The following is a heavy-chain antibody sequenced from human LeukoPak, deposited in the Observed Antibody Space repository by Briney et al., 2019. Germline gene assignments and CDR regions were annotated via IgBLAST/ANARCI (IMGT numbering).Heavy chain of an antibody. V-gene: IGHV3-21*01. CDR1: GFTFSSYS. CDR2: ISSSSSCI. CDR3: ARGRRYGMDV. Sequence: GGSLRLSCAASGFTFSSYSMNWVRQAPGKGLEWVSSISSSSSCIYYADSVKGRFTISRDNAKNSLYLQMNSLRAEDTAVYYCARGRRYGMDVWGQGTTVTVSS. J-gene: IGHJ6*02.